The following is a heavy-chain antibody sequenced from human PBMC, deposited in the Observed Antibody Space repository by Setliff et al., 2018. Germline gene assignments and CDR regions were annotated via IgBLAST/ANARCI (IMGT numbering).Heavy chain of an antibody. CDR1: GYIFTSYG. CDR2: ISTYNGKT. J-gene: IGHJ4*02. V-gene: IGHV1-18*01. CDR3: ARSWKAGALNHFDY. Sequence: ASVKVSCKASGYIFTSYGFSWVRQAPGQGLEWMGWISTYNGKTNYAQKFQGRVTMTTDTSTSTAYMELRSLRSDDTAVYYCARSWKAGALNHFDYWGQGSLVTVSS. D-gene: IGHD6-19*01.